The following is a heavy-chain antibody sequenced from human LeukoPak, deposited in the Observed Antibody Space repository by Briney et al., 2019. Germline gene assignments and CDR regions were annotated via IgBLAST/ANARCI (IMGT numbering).Heavy chain of an antibody. J-gene: IGHJ5*02. Sequence: GGSLRLSCAASVFTFTRYAMTWVRQAPGKGLEWVSAISGSGGSTFFAHSVKGRFTISRDNSKNMLYLQMNSLSPEDTAVYYCAKDGYSDSTGYYAWFDPWGQGALVTVSS. CDR1: VFTFTRYA. V-gene: IGHV3-23*01. CDR3: AKDGYSDSTGYYAWFDP. D-gene: IGHD3-22*01. CDR2: ISGSGGST.